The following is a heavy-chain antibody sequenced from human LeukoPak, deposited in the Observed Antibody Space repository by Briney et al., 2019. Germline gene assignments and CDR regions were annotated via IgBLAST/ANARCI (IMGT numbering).Heavy chain of an antibody. CDR1: GFTLSSYE. J-gene: IGHJ5*02. CDR3: ARDLRWFGELHWFDP. Sequence: GGSLRLSCTVSGFTLSSYEMTWFRQAPGKGLEWVSSIGYGGADSHYADSVKGRFTISRDNSKNTLYLQMNSLRAEDTAVYYCARDLRWFGELHWFDPWGQGTLVTVSS. V-gene: IGHV3-23*01. D-gene: IGHD3-10*01. CDR2: IGYGGADS.